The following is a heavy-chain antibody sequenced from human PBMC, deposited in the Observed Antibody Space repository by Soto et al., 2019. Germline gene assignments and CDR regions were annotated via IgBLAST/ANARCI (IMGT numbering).Heavy chain of an antibody. J-gene: IGHJ3*01. V-gene: IGHV4-31*03. D-gene: IGHD4-17*01. Sequence: QLQLQESGPGLVRPSETLSLTCSVSGDSIGSTIHYWSWIRLHPGKVLEYIGNIYYSGATYYSPSYESRRTISVSTSKSQFALQLTSVTNADTDSYYGAGSGDIVDTRDGFDGSGHAQMVPVSS. CDR2: IYYSGAT. CDR3: AGSGDIVDTRDGFDG. CDR1: GDSIGSTIHY.